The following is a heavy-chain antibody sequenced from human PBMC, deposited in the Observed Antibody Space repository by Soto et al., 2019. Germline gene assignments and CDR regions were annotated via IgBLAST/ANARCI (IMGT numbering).Heavy chain of an antibody. J-gene: IGHJ5*02. D-gene: IGHD1-26*01. CDR1: GGSISSSSYY. Sequence: SETLSLTCTVSGGSISSSSYYWGWIRQPPGKGLEWIGRIYYSGSTYYNPSLKSRVPISVDTSKNQFSLKLSSVTAADTAVYYCARQPPRSGSLNWFDPWGQGTLVTVSS. CDR2: IYYSGST. CDR3: ARQPPRSGSLNWFDP. V-gene: IGHV4-39*01.